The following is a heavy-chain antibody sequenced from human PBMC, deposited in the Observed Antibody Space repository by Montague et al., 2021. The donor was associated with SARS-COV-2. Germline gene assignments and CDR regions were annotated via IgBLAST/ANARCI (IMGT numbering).Heavy chain of an antibody. D-gene: IGHD3-22*01. Sequence: SETLSLTCNVSGDSITNTRYFWGWIRQPPGKALEWIGSISHIGKTYTIPALERRTLMSIDTSKNQFSLRLSSVIASDTAVYYCAVEVKYFFDNWGQGFLVTVSS. CDR2: ISHIGKT. CDR3: AVEVKYFFDN. J-gene: IGHJ4*02. CDR1: GDSITNTRYF. V-gene: IGHV4-39*01.